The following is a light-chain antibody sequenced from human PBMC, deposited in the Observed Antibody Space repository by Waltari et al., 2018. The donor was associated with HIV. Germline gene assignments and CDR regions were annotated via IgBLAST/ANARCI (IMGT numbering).Light chain of an antibody. Sequence: DIQMTQSPSSLSASVGDRITITCRAGQDIRSDLGWYQHKPGEVPKRLIFAVFSVQSGVPSRFSGGGSGTDFTLTINGLQPEDVATYYCLQYNTYPWTFGLGTKVEIK. CDR3: LQYNTYPWT. J-gene: IGKJ1*01. V-gene: IGKV1-17*01. CDR1: QDIRSD. CDR2: AVF.